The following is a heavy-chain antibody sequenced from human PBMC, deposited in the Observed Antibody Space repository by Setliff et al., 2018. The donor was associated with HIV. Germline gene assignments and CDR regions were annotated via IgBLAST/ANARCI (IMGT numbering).Heavy chain of an antibody. D-gene: IGHD2-15*01. CDR3: AKRTTYSGGVLDF. V-gene: IGHV3-23*01. CDR1: RFTFSSYA. Sequence: PGGSLRLSCAASRFTFSSYAMSWVRQAPGKGLEWVSGISGSGGTTYYADAVKGRFTISRDNSKNTLYLQMNSLRVDDTAVYYCAKRTTYSGGVLDFWGQGTLVTVSS. CDR2: ISGSGGTT. J-gene: IGHJ4*02.